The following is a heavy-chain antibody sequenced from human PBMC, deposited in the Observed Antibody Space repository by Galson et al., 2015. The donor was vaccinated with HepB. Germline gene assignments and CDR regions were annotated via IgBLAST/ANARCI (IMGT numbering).Heavy chain of an antibody. V-gene: IGHV1-69*13. CDR3: ARPSLGPTNYFYYGMDV. Sequence: SVKVSCKASGGSFSSFCISWVRQAPGQGPEWMGGIIPMFKTTNYAQKFQGRVTITADESSSTAFMELSSLRSEDTAVYYCARPSLGPTNYFYYGMDVWGQGTTVTVS. D-gene: IGHD5-24*01. CDR1: GGSFSSFC. J-gene: IGHJ6*02. CDR2: IIPMFKTT.